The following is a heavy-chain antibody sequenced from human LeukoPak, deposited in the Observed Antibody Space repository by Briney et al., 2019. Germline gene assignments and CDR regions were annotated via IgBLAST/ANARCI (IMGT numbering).Heavy chain of an antibody. CDR3: ARDRAYNDYVYCFDY. CDR2: INPSGGST. CDR1: GYTFTTYY. D-gene: IGHD5-12*01. J-gene: IGHJ4*02. Sequence: EASVKVSCKTSGYTFTTYYMHWVRQAPGQGGEGMGLINPSGGSTTYAQKFQGRVTMTRDTSTSTFYMELSSLRSEDTAVYYCARDRAYNDYVYCFDYWGQGTLVTVSS. V-gene: IGHV1-46*01.